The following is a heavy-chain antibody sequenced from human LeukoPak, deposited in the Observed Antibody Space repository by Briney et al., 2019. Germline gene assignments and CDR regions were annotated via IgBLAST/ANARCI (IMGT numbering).Heavy chain of an antibody. CDR2: INPNSGGT. V-gene: IGHV1-2*02. Sequence: ASVKVSCKASGYTFTGYYMHWVRQAPGQGLEWMGWINPNSGGTDYARKFQGRVTLTRDTSITTAYMDLSSLTSDDTAPYYCARALTRYSTAWYGYWGQGTLVTVSS. CDR3: ARALTRYSTAWYGY. CDR1: GYTFTGYY. D-gene: IGHD6-19*01. J-gene: IGHJ4*02.